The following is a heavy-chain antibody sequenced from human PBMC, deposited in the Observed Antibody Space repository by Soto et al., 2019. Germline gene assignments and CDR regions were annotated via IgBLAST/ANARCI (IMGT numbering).Heavy chain of an antibody. CDR1: GGSISSGGYY. V-gene: IGHV4-39*01. J-gene: IGHJ4*02. D-gene: IGHD3-10*01. Sequence: SETLSLTCTVSGGSISSGGYYWGWIRQPPGKGLEWIGSIYYSGNTHYNPSLKSRVTISVDTSRNQFSLKLSSVTAADAAVYYCATHQGYYGSGTYCFDYWGRGTLVTVSS. CDR2: IYYSGNT. CDR3: ATHQGYYGSGTYCFDY.